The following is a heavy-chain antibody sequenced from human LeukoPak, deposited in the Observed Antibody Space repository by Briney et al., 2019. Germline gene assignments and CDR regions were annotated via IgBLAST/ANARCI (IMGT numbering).Heavy chain of an antibody. CDR3: ARHEEHDFEYSSSHFDY. Sequence: SETLSLTCTVSGGSIGSSSYYWGWIRQPPGKGLEWIGSIYYSGSTYYNPSLKSRVTISVDTSKNQFSLKLSSVTAADTAVYYCARHEEHDFEYSSSHFDYWGQGTLVTVSS. V-gene: IGHV4-39*01. CDR2: IYYSGST. CDR1: GGSIGSSSYY. D-gene: IGHD6-6*01. J-gene: IGHJ4*02.